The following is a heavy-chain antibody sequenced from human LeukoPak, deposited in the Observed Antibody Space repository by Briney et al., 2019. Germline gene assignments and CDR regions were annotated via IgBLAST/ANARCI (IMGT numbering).Heavy chain of an antibody. Sequence: SKTLSLTCTVSGDSIRSSAYYWGRIRQPPGKGLQWIGSIYFSGNTDYNPSLKSRVTISIDTSKNQFSLKLSSVTAADTAVYYCARTQNYDSPADAFDIWGQGTMVTVSS. J-gene: IGHJ3*02. CDR1: GDSIRSSAYY. CDR2: IYFSGNT. CDR3: ARTQNYDSPADAFDI. D-gene: IGHD3-22*01. V-gene: IGHV4-39*01.